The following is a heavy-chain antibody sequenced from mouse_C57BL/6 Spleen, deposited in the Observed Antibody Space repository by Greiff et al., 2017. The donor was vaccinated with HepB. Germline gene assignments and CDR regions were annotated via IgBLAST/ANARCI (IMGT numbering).Heavy chain of an antibody. V-gene: IGHV5-15*01. CDR1: GFTFSDYG. J-gene: IGHJ1*01. D-gene: IGHD1-1*01. CDR2: ISNLAYSI. Sequence: EVMLVASGGGLVQPGGSLKLSCAASGFTFSDYGMAWVRQAPRKGPVWVAFISNLAYSIYYADTVTGRFTISRENAKNTLYLEMSSMRSEDTAMYYCARHYYGSSYGYFEGWGAGTTGTVSS. CDR3: ARHYYGSSYGYFEG.